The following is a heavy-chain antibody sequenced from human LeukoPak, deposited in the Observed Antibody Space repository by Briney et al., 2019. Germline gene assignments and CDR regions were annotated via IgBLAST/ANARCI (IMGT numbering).Heavy chain of an antibody. CDR2: IYYTGST. CDR1: GGSMSNYY. CDR3: ARHISGAATLD. J-gene: IGHJ4*02. Sequence: SETLSLTCTVSGGSMSNYYGSWIRQPPGKGLERIAYIYYTGSTYYNPSLKSRVTMSVDTSKNQFSLSLSSVTAADTAVYYCARHISGAATLDWGQGTLVTVSS. V-gene: IGHV4-59*08. D-gene: IGHD3-3*02.